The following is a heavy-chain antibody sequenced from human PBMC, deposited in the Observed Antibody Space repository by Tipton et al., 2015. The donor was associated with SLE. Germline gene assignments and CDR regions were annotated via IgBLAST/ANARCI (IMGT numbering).Heavy chain of an antibody. CDR2: IYYSGST. CDR1: GGSISSYY. CDR3: ASLTGGLDY. J-gene: IGHJ4*02. D-gene: IGHD7-27*01. Sequence: TLSLTCTVSGGSISSYYWSWIRQPPGKGLEWIGYIYYSGSTNYNPSLKSRVTISVDTSKNQLSLKLSSVTAADTAVYYCASLTGGLDYWGQGTLVTVSS. V-gene: IGHV4-59*08.